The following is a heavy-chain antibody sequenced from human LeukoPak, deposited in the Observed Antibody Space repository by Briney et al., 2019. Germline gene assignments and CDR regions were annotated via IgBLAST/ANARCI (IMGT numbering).Heavy chain of an antibody. CDR3: ARDGPRSGYDLGHFDK. D-gene: IGHD5-12*01. Sequence: PSETLSLTCTVSGGSISNYFWSWVRQPAGKGLEWIGRIYSTGRSDYNPSLKSRITMSVDTSKNQFSLKLSSVTAADTAVYYCARDGPRSGYDLGHFDKLDQGCLPTASS. CDR1: GGSISNYF. V-gene: IGHV4-4*07. CDR2: IYSTGRS. J-gene: IGHJ4*02.